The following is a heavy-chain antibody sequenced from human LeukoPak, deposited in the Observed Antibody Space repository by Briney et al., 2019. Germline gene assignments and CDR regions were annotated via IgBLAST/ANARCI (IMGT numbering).Heavy chain of an antibody. V-gene: IGHV3-23*01. CDR1: GFTFSSYA. J-gene: IGHJ6*02. Sequence: GGSLRLSCAASGFTFSSYAMSWVRHAPGKGLEWVSPISGSGGSTYYADSVKGRFTISRDNSKNTLYLQMNSLRAEDTAVYYCAKCGVVPAAKYYYYYYGMDVWGQGTTVTVSS. D-gene: IGHD2-2*01. CDR2: ISGSGGST. CDR3: AKCGVVPAAKYYYYYYGMDV.